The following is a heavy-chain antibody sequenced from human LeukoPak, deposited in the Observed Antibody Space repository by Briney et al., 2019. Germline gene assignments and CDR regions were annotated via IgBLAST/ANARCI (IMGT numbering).Heavy chain of an antibody. CDR1: GFTFSSYS. V-gene: IGHV3-21*01. CDR3: ARVKGTSRGYYYYYMDV. CDR2: ISSSSSYI. J-gene: IGHJ6*03. Sequence: PGGSLRLSCAASGFTFSSYSMNWVRQAPGKGLEWVSFISSSSSYIYYADSVQGRFTISRDNAKNSLYLQMNSLRSEDTAVYYCARVKGTSRGYYYYYMDVWGKGTTVTVSS. D-gene: IGHD2-2*01.